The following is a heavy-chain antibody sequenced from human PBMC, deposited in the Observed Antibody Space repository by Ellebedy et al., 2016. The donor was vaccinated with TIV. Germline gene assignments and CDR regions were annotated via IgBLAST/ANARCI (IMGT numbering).Heavy chain of an antibody. V-gene: IGHV1-69*05. CDR3: AAERYTDGCRWFDL. CDR1: GGTFSSYA. J-gene: IGHJ5*01. Sequence: AASVKVSCKASGGTFSSYAISWVRQAPGQGLEWMGGIIPIFGTANYAQKFQGRVTITRDMSTSTAYLELNSLTSEDTAAYFCAAERYTDGCRWFDLWGQGTLVTVSS. D-gene: IGHD2-2*02. CDR2: IIPIFGTA.